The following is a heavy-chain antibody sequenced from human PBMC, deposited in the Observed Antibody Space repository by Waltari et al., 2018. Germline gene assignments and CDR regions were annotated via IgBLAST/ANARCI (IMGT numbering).Heavy chain of an antibody. CDR1: GFTFSSYA. CDR3: AKLDPGRRQLGRGYYYYYMDV. V-gene: IGHV3-23*04. D-gene: IGHD6-6*01. CDR2: ISGSGGST. Sequence: EVQLVESGGGLVQPGGSLRLSCAASGFTFSSYAMSWVRQAPGKGLEWVSAISGSGGSTYYADSVKGRFTISRDNSKNTLYLQMNSLRAEDTAVYYCAKLDPGRRQLGRGYYYYYMDVWGKGTTVTVSS. J-gene: IGHJ6*03.